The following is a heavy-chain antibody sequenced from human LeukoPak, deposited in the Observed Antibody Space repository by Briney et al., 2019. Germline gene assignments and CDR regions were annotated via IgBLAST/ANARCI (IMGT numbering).Heavy chain of an antibody. CDR2: ISSSSRDI. CDR3: VREAAATLFDY. CDR1: GFTFSSYT. D-gene: IGHD1-26*01. J-gene: IGHJ4*02. Sequence: GGSLGLSCAASGFTFSSYTMNWVRQAPGKGLEWVAAISSSSRDIFYADSVKGRFSISRDNTQNSLSLRMNSLRAEDTAVYYCVREAAATLFDYWGQGTLVTVSS. V-gene: IGHV3-21*01.